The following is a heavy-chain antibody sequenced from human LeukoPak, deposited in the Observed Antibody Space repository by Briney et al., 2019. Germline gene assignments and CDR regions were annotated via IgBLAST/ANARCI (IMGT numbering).Heavy chain of an antibody. D-gene: IGHD2-2*01. Sequence: GASVKVSCKASGYTFTGYYMHWVRQAPGQGLEWMGWINPNSGGTNYAQKFQGRVTMTRDTSISTAYMELSRLRSDDTAVYYCARYCSSTSCHSWVAFDIWGQGTMVTVSS. J-gene: IGHJ3*02. CDR3: ARYCSSTSCHSWVAFDI. CDR1: GYTFTGYY. CDR2: INPNSGGT. V-gene: IGHV1-2*02.